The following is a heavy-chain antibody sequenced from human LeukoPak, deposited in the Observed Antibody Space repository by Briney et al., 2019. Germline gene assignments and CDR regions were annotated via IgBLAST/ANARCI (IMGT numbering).Heavy chain of an antibody. Sequence: SETLSLTCTVSGGSISSHYWSWIRQPPGKGLEWIGYIYYSGSTNYNPSLKSRVTISVDTSKNQFSLKLSSVTAADTAVYYCARHGSYYDFWSGYYPNPALDYWGQGTLVTVSS. CDR1: GGSISSHY. CDR2: IYYSGST. V-gene: IGHV4-59*08. D-gene: IGHD3-3*01. CDR3: ARHGSYYDFWSGYYPNPALDY. J-gene: IGHJ4*02.